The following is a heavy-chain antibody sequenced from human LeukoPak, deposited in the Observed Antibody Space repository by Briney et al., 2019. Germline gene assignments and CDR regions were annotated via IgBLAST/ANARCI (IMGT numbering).Heavy chain of an antibody. CDR1: GGSISSYNYY. V-gene: IGHV4-39*01. D-gene: IGHD3-10*01. J-gene: IGHJ3*02. CDR2: IYYSGST. CDR3: ASRRGSFDAFDI. Sequence: SETLSLTCTVSGGSISSYNYYLGWVRQHPRTGLEWIGSIYYSGSTYYNPSLKGRGAISVDPSKNQYSLKLSSVTAADPAVYYCASRRGSFDAFDIWGQGTMVSVSS.